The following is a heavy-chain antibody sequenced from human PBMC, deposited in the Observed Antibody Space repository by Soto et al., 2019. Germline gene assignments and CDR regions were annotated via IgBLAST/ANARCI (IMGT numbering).Heavy chain of an antibody. V-gene: IGHV3-30*18. D-gene: IGHD3-10*01. J-gene: IGHJ4*02. CDR1: GFTFNNYG. Sequence: GGSLRLSCAASGFTFNNYGMHWVRQAPGKGLEWVVVISFDGRNTDYADSVKGRFTISRDNSKNTLYLQMTSLRVEDTAVYYCAKQTGSVSYYNIGSGGQFDYRGQGTLVTGSS. CDR2: ISFDGRNT. CDR3: AKQTGSVSYYNIGSGGQFDY.